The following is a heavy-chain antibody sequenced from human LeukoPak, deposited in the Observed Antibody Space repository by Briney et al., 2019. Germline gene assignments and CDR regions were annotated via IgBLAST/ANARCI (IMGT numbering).Heavy chain of an antibody. CDR3: ARGFQRDDSPV. V-gene: IGHV3-7*01. CDR2: IKKDGSEK. D-gene: IGHD2-21*02. CDR1: GFTFSAYS. J-gene: IGHJ1*01. Sequence: WGSLRLSCAPSGFTFSAYSLSWVRQAPGKGLEWVAKIKKDGSEKDYVNSVKGRFTISRDNAKGSLYLKLNSLRAEDTAVYYCARGFQRDDSPVWGQGTLVTVSS.